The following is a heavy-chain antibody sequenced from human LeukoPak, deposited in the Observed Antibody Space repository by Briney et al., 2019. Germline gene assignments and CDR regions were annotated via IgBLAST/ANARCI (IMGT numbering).Heavy chain of an antibody. D-gene: IGHD2-15*01. CDR2: IKSDGRST. CDR3: AKDHPGFCSGGSCFGY. CDR1: GFTFSSYW. Sequence: GGSLRLSCAASGFTFSSYWMHWVRQSPGKGLVWVSRIKSDGRSTNYADSVEGRFTISRDNSKNTLYLEMNSLIAEDTAVYYCAKDHPGFCSGGSCFGYGGQGTLVTVSS. J-gene: IGHJ4*02. V-gene: IGHV3-74*01.